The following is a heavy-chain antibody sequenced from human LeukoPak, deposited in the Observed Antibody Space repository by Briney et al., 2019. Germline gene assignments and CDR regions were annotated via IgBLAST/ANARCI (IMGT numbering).Heavy chain of an antibody. Sequence: GGSLRLSCAASGFTFSDYGMHWVRQAPGKGLEWVALISYDGCNKFYADSVRDRFTISRDNSKNTLFLQMNSLRIEDTAVYYCAKVFEVRGARRPKDYWGQGTLVIVSS. D-gene: IGHD3-10*01. CDR1: GFTFSDYG. CDR3: AKVFEVRGARRPKDY. V-gene: IGHV3-30*18. CDR2: ISYDGCNK. J-gene: IGHJ4*02.